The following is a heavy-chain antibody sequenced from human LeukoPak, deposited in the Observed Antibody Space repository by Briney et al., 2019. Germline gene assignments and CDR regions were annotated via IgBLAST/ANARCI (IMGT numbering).Heavy chain of an antibody. V-gene: IGHV3-23*01. J-gene: IGHJ4*02. CDR1: GFTFSDFW. CDR2: ISGSGSIT. Sequence: PGGSLRLSCAASGFTFSDFWMHWVRQAPGKGLEWVSGISGSGSITYYADSVKGRFTISRDNSKNTLYLQMNSLRAEDTAVYYCARDGGIVATIGFDYWGQGTLVTVSS. D-gene: IGHD5-12*01. CDR3: ARDGGIVATIGFDY.